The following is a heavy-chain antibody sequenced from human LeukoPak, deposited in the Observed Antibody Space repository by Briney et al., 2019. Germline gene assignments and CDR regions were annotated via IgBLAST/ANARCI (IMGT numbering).Heavy chain of an antibody. J-gene: IGHJ4*02. D-gene: IGHD6-19*01. CDR3: ARRDSSGWYDFDY. CDR2: IIPIFGTA. CDR1: GGTFSSYA. Sequence: ASVKVSCKASGGTFSSYAISWVRQAPGQGLEWMGGIIPIFGTANYAQKFQGRVTITADESTSTAYMELSSLRSEDTAVYYCARRDSSGWYDFDYWGQGTLVTVSS. V-gene: IGHV1-69*13.